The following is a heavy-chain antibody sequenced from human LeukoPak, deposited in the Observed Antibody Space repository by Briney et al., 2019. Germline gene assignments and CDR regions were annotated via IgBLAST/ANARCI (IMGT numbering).Heavy chain of an antibody. D-gene: IGHD6-19*01. CDR1: GYTFTSYG. Sequence: ASVKVSCKASGYTFTSYGISWVRQAPGQGLEWMGWISAYNGNTNYAQKLQGRVIMTTDTSTSTAYMELRSLRSDDTAVFYCARVGAVAPFPSDGMDVWGQGTTVTVSS. V-gene: IGHV1-18*01. CDR2: ISAYNGNT. CDR3: ARVGAVAPFPSDGMDV. J-gene: IGHJ6*02.